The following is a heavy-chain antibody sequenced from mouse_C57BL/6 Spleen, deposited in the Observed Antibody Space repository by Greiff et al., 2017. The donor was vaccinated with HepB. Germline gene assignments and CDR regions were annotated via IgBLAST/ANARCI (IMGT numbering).Heavy chain of an antibody. CDR3: ARVYDYYYAMDY. CDR1: GFTFSDFY. J-gene: IGHJ4*01. Sequence: EVQVVESGGGLVQSGRSLRLSCATSGFTFSDFYMEWVRQAPGKGLEWIAASRNKANDYTTEYSASVKGRFIVSRDTSQSILYLQMNALRAEDTAIYYCARVYDYYYAMDYWGQGTSVTVSS. CDR2: SRNKANDYTT. D-gene: IGHD2-3*01. V-gene: IGHV7-1*01.